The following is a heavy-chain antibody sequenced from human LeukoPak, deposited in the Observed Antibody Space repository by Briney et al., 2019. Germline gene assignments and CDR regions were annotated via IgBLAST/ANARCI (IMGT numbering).Heavy chain of an antibody. CDR1: GGSISSGDYY. V-gene: IGHV4-30-4*01. CDR2: IYYTGNT. CDR3: ARDYYDSSGMRPFDS. Sequence: SETLSLTCTVSGGSISSGDYYWSWIRQPPGKGLEWIGYIYYTGNTYYNPSLKSRVTISVDTSKNQFSLKLSSVTAADTAVYYCARDYYDSSGMRPFDSWGRGTLVTVSS. D-gene: IGHD3-22*01. J-gene: IGHJ4*02.